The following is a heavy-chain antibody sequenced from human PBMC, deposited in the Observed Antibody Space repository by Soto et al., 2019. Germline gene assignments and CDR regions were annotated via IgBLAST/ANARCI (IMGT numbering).Heavy chain of an antibody. V-gene: IGHV1-46*01. Sequence: ASVKVSCKASGYTFTSYYMHWVRQAPGQGLEWMGIINPSGGSTSYAQKFQGRVTMTRDTSTSTVYMELSSLRSEDTAVYYCEGDDPNGDAFDIWGQGTMVTVSS. CDR2: INPSGGST. CDR1: GYTFTSYY. CDR3: EGDDPNGDAFDI. J-gene: IGHJ3*02.